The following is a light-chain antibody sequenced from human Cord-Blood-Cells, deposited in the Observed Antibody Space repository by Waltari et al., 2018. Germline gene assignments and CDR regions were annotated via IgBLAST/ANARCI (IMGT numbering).Light chain of an antibody. J-gene: IGLJ2*01. V-gene: IGLV1-51*01. CDR1: SSTIANNY. CDR2: DNN. CDR3: GTWDSSLSAVV. Sequence: QSVLTQPPSVSAAPGPKVTISCSGSSSTIANNYVSWYQQLPGTAHKLLIYDNNKRPSGIPDRFSGSKSGTSATLGITGLQTGDEADYYCGTWDSSLSAVVFGGGTKLTVL.